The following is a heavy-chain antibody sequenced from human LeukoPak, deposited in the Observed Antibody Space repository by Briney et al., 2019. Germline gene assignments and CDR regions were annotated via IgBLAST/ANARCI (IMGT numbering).Heavy chain of an antibody. D-gene: IGHD3-10*01. Sequence: GASVKVSCKASGYTFSNSDINWVRQATGQGREWMGWMNPNRGNTGYAQKFQGRVTMTRNTSISTAYMELSSLRSEDTAVYYCARDYFDSGRGYYYMDVWGKGTTVTVS. CDR3: ARDYFDSGRGYYYMDV. CDR1: GYTFSNSD. J-gene: IGHJ6*03. V-gene: IGHV1-8*01. CDR2: MNPNRGNT.